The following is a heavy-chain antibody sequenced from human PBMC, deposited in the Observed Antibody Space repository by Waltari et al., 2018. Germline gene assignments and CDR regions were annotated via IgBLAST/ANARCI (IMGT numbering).Heavy chain of an antibody. CDR2: STETGGST. CDR3: ATSFRGKFDF. J-gene: IGHJ4*02. D-gene: IGHD3-16*01. V-gene: IGHV3-23*01. CDR1: GFTFSKSG. Sequence: EVQLLESGGGLVQPGGSLRLSCAASGFTFSKSGMTWVGQTPGKGLDWVATSTETGGSTFYADSVKGRFAISRDNSKNTLYLQMSSLRAGDTAVYYCATSFRGKFDFWGQGTLVTVSS.